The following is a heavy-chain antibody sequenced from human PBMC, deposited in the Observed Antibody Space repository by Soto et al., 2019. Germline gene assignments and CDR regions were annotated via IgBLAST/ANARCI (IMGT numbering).Heavy chain of an antibody. J-gene: IGHJ4*02. V-gene: IGHV1-3*01. CDR2: INAGNGNT. CDR1: GYTFTSYA. CDR3: ARVGTTVTTFSFDY. Sequence: GASVKVSCKASGYTFTSYAMHWVRQAPGQRLEWMGWINAGNGNTKYSQKFQGRVTITRDTSASTAYMELSSLRSEDTAVYYCARVGTTVTTFSFDYWGQGTLVTSPQ. D-gene: IGHD4-17*01.